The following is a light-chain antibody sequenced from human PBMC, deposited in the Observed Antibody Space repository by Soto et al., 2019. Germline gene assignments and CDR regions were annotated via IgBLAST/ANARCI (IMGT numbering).Light chain of an antibody. CDR3: QSYDNRLSGYV. CDR1: SSNIGAGYD. J-gene: IGLJ1*01. Sequence: QSVLTQPPSVSGAPGQRVTISCTGSSSNIGAGYDVHWYQQLPVTAPKLLIYGNTNRPSGVPDRFSASTSATSASLAITGLQAEDEGDYYCQSYDNRLSGYVFGTGTKLTVL. CDR2: GNT. V-gene: IGLV1-40*01.